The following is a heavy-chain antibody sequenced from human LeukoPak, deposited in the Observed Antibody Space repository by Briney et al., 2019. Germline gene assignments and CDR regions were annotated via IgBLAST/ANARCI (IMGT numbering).Heavy chain of an antibody. CDR1: GYTFISHY. V-gene: IGHV1-46*01. CDR2: INPSGGST. Sequence: ASVKVSCKASGYTFISHYMHWVRQAPGQGLEWMGIINPSGGSTSYAQKFQGRVTMTRDMSTSTVYMELSSLRSEDTAVYYCARSPAARMGLLWYYFDYWGQGTLVTVSS. J-gene: IGHJ4*02. CDR3: ARSPAARMGLLWYYFDY. D-gene: IGHD6-6*01.